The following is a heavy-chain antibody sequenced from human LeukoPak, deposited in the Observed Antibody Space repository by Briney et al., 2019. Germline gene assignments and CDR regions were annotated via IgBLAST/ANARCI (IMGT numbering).Heavy chain of an antibody. Sequence: GGSLRLSCAASGLIVSRKYMIWVRQAPGKGLEWVSLIYSGGGTQYADSVKGRFTISRDSSQNTLHLQMNSLRAEDTAVYYCAREGVSFGADYWGQGTLVTVSS. V-gene: IGHV3-53*01. J-gene: IGHJ4*02. CDR3: AREGVSFGADY. CDR2: IYSGGGT. CDR1: GLIVSRKY. D-gene: IGHD3-10*01.